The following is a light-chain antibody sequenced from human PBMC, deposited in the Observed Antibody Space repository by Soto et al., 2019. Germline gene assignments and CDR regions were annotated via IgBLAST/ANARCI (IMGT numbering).Light chain of an antibody. J-gene: IGKJ3*01. CDR1: QSVLYSSNNKNY. V-gene: IGKV4-1*01. Sequence: DVVMTQSPDSLAVSLGERATINCKSSQSVLYSSNNKNYLAWYQQKPGQPPKLLIYWASTRESGVPDRFSGSGSGTDSTLTISSLQAEDVAVYYCQQNYSTSFTFGPGTKVDIK. CDR3: QQNYSTSFT. CDR2: WAS.